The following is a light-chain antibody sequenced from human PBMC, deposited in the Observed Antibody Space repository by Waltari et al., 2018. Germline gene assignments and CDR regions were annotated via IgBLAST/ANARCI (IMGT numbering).Light chain of an antibody. CDR2: QDR. CDR1: QMGDKY. J-gene: IGLJ2*01. CDR3: QAWDSSGVV. Sequence: SYELTHPPSVPVSQGQTARITCPGDQMGDKYACWYQQKPGQSPVLVIYQDRKRPSGNPERVSGSNSGNTATLTISGTQAMDEADYYCQAWDSSGVVFGGGTKLTVL. V-gene: IGLV3-1*01.